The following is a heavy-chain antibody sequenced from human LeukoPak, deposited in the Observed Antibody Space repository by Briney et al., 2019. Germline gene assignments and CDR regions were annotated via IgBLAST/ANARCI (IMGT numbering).Heavy chain of an antibody. V-gene: IGHV3-30-3*01. D-gene: IGHD6-19*01. CDR3: AKDPVGQWLVHS. CDR2: ISYDGSNK. CDR1: GFTFSSYA. Sequence: GGSLRLSCAASGFTFSSYAMHWVRQAPGKGLEWVAVISYDGSNKYYADSVKGRFTISRDNSKNTLYLQMNSLRAEDTAVYYCAKDPVGQWLVHSWGQGTLVTVSS. J-gene: IGHJ4*02.